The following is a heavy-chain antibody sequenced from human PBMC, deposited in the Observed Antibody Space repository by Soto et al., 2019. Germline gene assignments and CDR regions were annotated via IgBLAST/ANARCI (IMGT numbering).Heavy chain of an antibody. V-gene: IGHV4-34*01. CDR1: GGSFSGYY. CDR3: ARGGRQQLIPTPISYKIDY. CDR2: INHSGST. Sequence: DTLSLTCAVYGGSFSGYYWSLIRQPRGKGLGWIGEINHSGSTNYNPSLKSRVTISVDMSKNQFSLKLSSVTAADTAVYYCARGGRQQLIPTPISYKIDYWGQGTLVTVSS. J-gene: IGHJ4*02. D-gene: IGHD6-13*01.